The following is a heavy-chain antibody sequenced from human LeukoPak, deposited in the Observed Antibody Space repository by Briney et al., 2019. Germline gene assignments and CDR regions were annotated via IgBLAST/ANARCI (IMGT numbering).Heavy chain of an antibody. D-gene: IGHD1-26*01. Sequence: GGSLRLSCAASGFTLTSYGMNWIRQAPVRGLEWVSSITSSGAVYYADSVKGRFNISRDSANNSLYLQMSSLRAEDTALYYCTRAMVREWEPNISDSWGQGTLVTVPS. CDR2: ITSSGAV. CDR3: TRAMVREWEPNISDS. V-gene: IGHV3-21*01. J-gene: IGHJ4*02. CDR1: GFTLTSYG.